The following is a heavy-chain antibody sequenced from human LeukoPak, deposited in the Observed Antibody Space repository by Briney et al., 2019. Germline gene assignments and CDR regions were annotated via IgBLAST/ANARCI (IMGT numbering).Heavy chain of an antibody. CDR1: GFTFSSYE. D-gene: IGHD4-11*01. V-gene: IGHV3-48*01. CDR2: ISSSSSTI. Sequence: GGSLRLSCAASGFTFSSYEMNWVRQAPGKGLEWVSYISSSSSTIYYADSVKGRFTISRDNAKNSLYLQMNSLRAEDTAVYYCARDDYSNYYMDVWGKGTTVTVSS. CDR3: ARDDYSNYYMDV. J-gene: IGHJ6*03.